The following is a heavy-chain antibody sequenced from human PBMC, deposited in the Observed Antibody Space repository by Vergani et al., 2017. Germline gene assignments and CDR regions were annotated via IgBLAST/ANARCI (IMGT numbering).Heavy chain of an antibody. J-gene: IGHJ3*02. V-gene: IGHV1-69*01. Sequence: QVQLVQSGAEVKKPGSSVKVSCKASGGTFSSYAISWVRQAPGQGLEWMGGIIPIFGTANYAQKFQGRVTITADESTSTAYMELSSLRSEDTAAYYCARGAFYSSSSWGDAFDIWGQGTMVTVSS. CDR1: GGTFSSYA. CDR2: IIPIFGTA. D-gene: IGHD6-6*01. CDR3: ARGAFYSSSSWGDAFDI.